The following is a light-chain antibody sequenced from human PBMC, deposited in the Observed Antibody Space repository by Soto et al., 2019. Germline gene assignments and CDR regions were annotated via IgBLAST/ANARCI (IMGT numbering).Light chain of an antibody. Sequence: QSVLTQPPSASGTPGQRVTISCSGSSSNIGSNSVNWYQQLPGTAPKLLIYYNDQRPSGVPDRFSGSKSGTSASLAISGLQSDDEADYFGSAWDDSLNGVVFGGGTRLTVL. CDR2: YND. J-gene: IGLJ2*01. CDR3: SAWDDSLNGVV. V-gene: IGLV1-44*01. CDR1: SSNIGSNS.